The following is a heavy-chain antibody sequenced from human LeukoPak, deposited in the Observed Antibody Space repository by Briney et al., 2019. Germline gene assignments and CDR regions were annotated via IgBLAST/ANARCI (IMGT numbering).Heavy chain of an antibody. Sequence: SETLSLTCTVSGGSISSYYWSWIRQPPGKGLEWIGYIYYSGSTSYNPSLKSRVTISVDTSKNQFSLKLSSVTAADTAVYYCASIVGATLHFDYWGQGTLVTVSS. J-gene: IGHJ4*02. CDR1: GGSISSYY. CDR2: IYYSGST. CDR3: ASIVGATLHFDY. D-gene: IGHD1-26*01. V-gene: IGHV4-59*01.